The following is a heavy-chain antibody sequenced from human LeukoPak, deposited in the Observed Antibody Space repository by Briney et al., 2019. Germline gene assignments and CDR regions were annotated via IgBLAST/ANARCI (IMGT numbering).Heavy chain of an antibody. CDR3: ARGGIAVDRFDY. CDR2: IIPIFGTA. V-gene: IGHV1-69*06. CDR1: GGTLSSYA. J-gene: IGHJ4*02. Sequence: GASVKVSCKASGGTLSSYAISWVRQAPGQGLEWMGGIIPIFGTANYAQKFQGRVTITADKSTSTAYMELSSLRSEDTAVYYCARGGIAVDRFDYWGQGTLVTVSS. D-gene: IGHD6-19*01.